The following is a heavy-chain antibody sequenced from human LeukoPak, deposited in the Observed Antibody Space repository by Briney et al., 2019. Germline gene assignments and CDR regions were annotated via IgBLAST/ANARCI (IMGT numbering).Heavy chain of an antibody. CDR2: IYPGDSDT. CDR1: GYSFTSYW. CDR3: ARHGRYSSSWYLYSREYNWFDP. J-gene: IGHJ5*02. D-gene: IGHD6-13*01. Sequence: GESLKISCKGSGYSFTSYWIGWVRQMPGKGLEWMGIIYPGDSDTRYSPSFQGQVTISADKSISTAYLQWSSLKASDTAMYYCARHGRYSSSWYLYSREYNWFDPWGQGTLVTVSS. V-gene: IGHV5-51*01.